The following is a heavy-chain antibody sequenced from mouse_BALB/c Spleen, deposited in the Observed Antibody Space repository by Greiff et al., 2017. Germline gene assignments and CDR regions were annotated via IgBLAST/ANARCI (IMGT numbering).Heavy chain of an antibody. J-gene: IGHJ2*01. V-gene: IGHV1S56*01. CDR2: IYPGNVNT. CDR3: AKGDYFDY. CDR1: GYTFTSYY. Sequence: QVQLQQSGPELVKPGASVRISCKASGYTFTSYYIHWVKQRPGQGFEWIGWIYPGNVNTKYNEKFKGKATLTADKSSSTAYMQLSSLTSEDSAVYFCAKGDYFDYWGQGTTLTVSS.